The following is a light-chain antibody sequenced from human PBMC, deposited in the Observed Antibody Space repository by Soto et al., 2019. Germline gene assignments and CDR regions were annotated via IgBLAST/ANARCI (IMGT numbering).Light chain of an antibody. CDR1: SSNIGAPYD. Sequence: QSVLTQPPSVSGAPGQSVTISCTGSSSNIGAPYDVHWYQQLPGTAPKLLIYANTNRPSGVPDRFSGSKSGTSASLAITGLQAEDETDYYCQSYDSSLSVVVFGGGTKLTVL. CDR2: ANT. CDR3: QSYDSSLSVVV. V-gene: IGLV1-40*01. J-gene: IGLJ2*01.